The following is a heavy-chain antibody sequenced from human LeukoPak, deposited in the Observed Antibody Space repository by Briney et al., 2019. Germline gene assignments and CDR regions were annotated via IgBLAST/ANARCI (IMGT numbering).Heavy chain of an antibody. CDR1: GFTFSSYA. V-gene: IGHV3-30-3*01. Sequence: GRSLRLSCAASGFTFSSYAMHWVRQAPGKGLEWVAVISYDGSNKYYADSVKGRFTISRDNSKNTLYLQMNSLRAEDTAVYYCARDIFTRVVVVGDGMDVWGQGTTVTVSS. CDR3: ARDIFTRVVVVGDGMDV. D-gene: IGHD2-15*01. CDR2: ISYDGSNK. J-gene: IGHJ6*02.